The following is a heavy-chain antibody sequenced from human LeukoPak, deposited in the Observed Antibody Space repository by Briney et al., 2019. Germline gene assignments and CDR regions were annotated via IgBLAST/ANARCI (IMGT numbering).Heavy chain of an antibody. J-gene: IGHJ6*02. CDR1: GFTFSSYG. Sequence: GGSLRLSCAASGFTFSSYGMHWVRQAPGKGLKWVAVIWYDGSNKYYADSVKGRFTISRDNSKNTLYLQMNSLRAEDTAVYYCARARGGPYYDFWSGYSYGMDVWGQGTTVTVSS. CDR2: IWYDGSNK. V-gene: IGHV3-33*01. D-gene: IGHD3-3*01. CDR3: ARARGGPYYDFWSGYSYGMDV.